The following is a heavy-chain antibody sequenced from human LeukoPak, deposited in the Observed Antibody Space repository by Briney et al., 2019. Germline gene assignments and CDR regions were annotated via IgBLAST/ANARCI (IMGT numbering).Heavy chain of an antibody. CDR3: ARQVVLRRYYYYYYYMDV. D-gene: IGHD2/OR15-2a*01. Sequence: SETLSLTCTVSGGSISRSSYYWGWIRQPPGKGLEWIGSTYYNPSLKSRVTISVDTSKNQFSLKLSSVTAADTAVYYCARQVVLRRYYYYYYYMDVWGKGTTVTVSS. CDR2: T. J-gene: IGHJ6*03. CDR1: GGSISRSSYY. V-gene: IGHV4-39*01.